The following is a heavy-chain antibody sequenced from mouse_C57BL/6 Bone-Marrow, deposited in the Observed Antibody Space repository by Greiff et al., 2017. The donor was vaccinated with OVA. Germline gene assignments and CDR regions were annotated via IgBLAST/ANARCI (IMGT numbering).Heavy chain of an antibody. D-gene: IGHD3-1*01. CDR2: IWSGGGT. V-gene: IGHV2-2*01. J-gene: IGHJ3*01. Sequence: QVQLQQSGPGLVQPSQSLSITCTASGFSLTSYGVHWVRQSPGQGLEWLGVIWSGGGTDYNAAFISSLSISKDKSKSQVFFKMNSLQADDTAIYYCARILSGRGFAYWGQGTLVTVSA. CDR3: ARILSGRGFAY. CDR1: GFSLTSYG.